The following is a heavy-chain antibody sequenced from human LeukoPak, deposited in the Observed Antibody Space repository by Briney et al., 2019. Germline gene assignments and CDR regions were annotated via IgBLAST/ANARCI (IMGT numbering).Heavy chain of an antibody. CDR1: GYIFASYY. V-gene: IGHV1-46*01. CDR2: INPDGGST. Sequence: ASVKVSCKASGYIFASYYMQWVRQAPGQGLEWMGIINPDGGSTSYARKFQGRVTMTRETSTSTVYVELSSLRSEDTAVYYCVRPPSGKDKRHDVLDVWGQGTVVTVSS. J-gene: IGHJ3*01. D-gene: IGHD1-26*01. CDR3: VRPPSGKDKRHDVLDV.